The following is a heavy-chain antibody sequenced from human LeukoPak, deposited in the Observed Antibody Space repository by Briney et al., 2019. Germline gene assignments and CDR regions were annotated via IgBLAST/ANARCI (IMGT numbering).Heavy chain of an antibody. J-gene: IGHJ4*02. D-gene: IGHD6-19*01. CDR2: ISYDGSNK. Sequence: QSGGSLRLSCAASGFTFSSYGMHWARQAPGEGLEWVAVISYDGSNKYYADSVKGRFTISRDNSKNTLYLQMNSLRAEDTAVYYCAKDRGSSGPCDYWGQGTLVTVSS. CDR1: GFTFSSYG. CDR3: AKDRGSSGPCDY. V-gene: IGHV3-30*18.